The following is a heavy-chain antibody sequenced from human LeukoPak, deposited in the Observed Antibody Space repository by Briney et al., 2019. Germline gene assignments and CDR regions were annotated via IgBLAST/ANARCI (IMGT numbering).Heavy chain of an antibody. Sequence: PSETLSLTCTVSGGSISSYYWSWIRQPPGKGLEWIGYIYHSGSTYYNPSLKSRVTISVDRSKNQFSLKLSSVTAADTAVYYCARVVTPYFDYWGQGTLVTVSS. CDR3: ARVVTPYFDY. CDR1: GGSISSYY. D-gene: IGHD2-21*02. V-gene: IGHV4-59*12. CDR2: IYHSGST. J-gene: IGHJ4*02.